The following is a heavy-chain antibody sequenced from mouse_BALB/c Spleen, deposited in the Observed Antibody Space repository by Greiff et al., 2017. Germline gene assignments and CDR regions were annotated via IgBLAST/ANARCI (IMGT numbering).Heavy chain of an antibody. CDR1: GYTFTSYW. CDR2: IYPGDGDT. CDR3: ARYDGTLDY. V-gene: IGHV1-87*01. J-gene: IGHJ2*01. D-gene: IGHD1-1*01. Sequence: SGAELARPGASVKLSCKASGYTFTSYWMQWVKQRPGQGLEWIGAIYPGDGDTRYTQKFKGKATLTADKSSSTAYMQLSSLASEDSAVYYCARYDGTLDYWGQGTTLTVSS.